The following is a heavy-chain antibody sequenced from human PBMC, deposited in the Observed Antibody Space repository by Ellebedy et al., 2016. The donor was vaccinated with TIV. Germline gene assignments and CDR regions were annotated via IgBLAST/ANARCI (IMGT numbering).Heavy chain of an antibody. CDR2: ISSSGKTI. CDR3: VRGFGSFAYNGLDV. CDR1: GFTFSSYE. Sequence: GGSLRLSCAASGFTFSSYEINWVRQAPGKGLEWLSHISSSGKTIFYADSVKGRVTISRDKAKNSMYLEMSSLRAEDTAIYYCVRGFGSFAYNGLDVWGQGTTVTVSS. D-gene: IGHD3-10*01. V-gene: IGHV3-48*03. J-gene: IGHJ6*02.